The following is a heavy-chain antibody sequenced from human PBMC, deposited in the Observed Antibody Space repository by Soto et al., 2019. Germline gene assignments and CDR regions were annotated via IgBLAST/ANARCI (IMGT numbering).Heavy chain of an antibody. CDR3: ARDLYSSSARYFDY. CDR1: GFTFSSYG. V-gene: IGHV3-21*01. J-gene: IGHJ4*02. CDR2: ISSSSSYI. Sequence: PGGSLRLSCAASGFTFSSYGMNWVRQAPGKGLEWVSSISSSSSYIYYADSVKGRFTISRDNAKNSLYLQMNSLRAEDTAVYYCARDLYSSSARYFDYWGQGTLVTVSS. D-gene: IGHD6-6*01.